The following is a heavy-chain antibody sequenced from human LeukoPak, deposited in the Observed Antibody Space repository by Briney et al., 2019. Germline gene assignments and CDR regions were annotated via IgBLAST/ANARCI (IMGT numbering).Heavy chain of an antibody. J-gene: IGHJ4*02. CDR2: ISYDGSNK. CDR3: ASNYARPQTLFDY. D-gene: IGHD2-8*01. Sequence: GGSLRLSCAASGFTFSSYAMHWVRQAPGKGLEWVAVISYDGSNKYYADSVKGRFAISRDNSKNTLCLQMNSLRAEDTAVYYCASNYARPQTLFDYWGQGTLVTVSS. V-gene: IGHV3-30*09. CDR1: GFTFSSYA.